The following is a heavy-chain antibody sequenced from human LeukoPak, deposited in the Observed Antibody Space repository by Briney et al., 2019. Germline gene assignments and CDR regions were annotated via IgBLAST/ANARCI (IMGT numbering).Heavy chain of an antibody. CDR2: IGSSGRDI. CDR1: GFSFSGYE. J-gene: IGHJ5*02. Sequence: GGSLRLSCAASGFSFSGYEMNWVRQAPGKGLEWISYIGSSGRDIYYADSVKGRFTISRENAGNSLYLQMNSLRAEDTAVYYCARPYDILTPNWFDPWGQGTLVTVSS. D-gene: IGHD3-9*01. V-gene: IGHV3-48*03. CDR3: ARPYDILTPNWFDP.